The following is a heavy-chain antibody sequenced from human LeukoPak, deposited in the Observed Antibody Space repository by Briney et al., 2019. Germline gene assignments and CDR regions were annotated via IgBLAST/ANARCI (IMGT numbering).Heavy chain of an antibody. Sequence: SETLSLTCTVSGYSISSGYYWGWIRQPPGKGLEWIGSIYHSGSTYYNPSLESRVTISVDTSKNQFSLKLSSVTAADTAVYYCARVHYGGNSGHAFDIWGQGTMVTVSS. CDR1: GYSISSGYY. CDR3: ARVHYGGNSGHAFDI. V-gene: IGHV4-38-2*02. D-gene: IGHD4-23*01. J-gene: IGHJ3*02. CDR2: IYHSGST.